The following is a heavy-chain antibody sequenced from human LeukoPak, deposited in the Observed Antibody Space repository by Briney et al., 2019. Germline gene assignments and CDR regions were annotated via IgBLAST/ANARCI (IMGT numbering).Heavy chain of an antibody. J-gene: IGHJ4*02. CDR2: IIPIFGTA. D-gene: IGHD6-19*01. Sequence: ASVKVSCKASGGTFSSYAISWVRQAPGQGLEWMGGIIPIFGTANYAQKFQGRVTITADESTSTAYMELSSLRSEDTAVYYCARGVISYSSGWDYFDYWGQGTLVTVSS. CDR3: ARGVISYSSGWDYFDY. V-gene: IGHV1-69*13. CDR1: GGTFSSYA.